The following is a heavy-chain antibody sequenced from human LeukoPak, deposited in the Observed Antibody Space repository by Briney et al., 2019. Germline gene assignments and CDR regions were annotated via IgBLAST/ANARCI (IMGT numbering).Heavy chain of an antibody. V-gene: IGHV6-1*01. J-gene: IGHJ5*02. D-gene: IGHD3-16*01. CDR2: TYYRSKWYN. CDR3: ARGGGAIAT. Sequence: SQTLSLTCALSGDSVSSNSAGWSWIRQSPSRGLEWLGRTYYRSKWYNDYAVSVKSRITINPDTSKNQLSLQLNSVTPEDTAEYYCARGGGAIATWGQGTLVTVSS. CDR1: GDSVSSNSAG.